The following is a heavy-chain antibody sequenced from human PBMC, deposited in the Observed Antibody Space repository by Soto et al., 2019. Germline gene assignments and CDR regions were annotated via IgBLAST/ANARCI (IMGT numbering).Heavy chain of an antibody. D-gene: IGHD6-6*01. Sequence: VGSLRLSCAASGLTFSSYGMHWVRQAPGKGLEWVSAITSSGGSTYYADSVKGRFTISRDNSKNTLYLQMNSLRPEDTGLYYCARENSRISPRLFQHWGHGTLVTVSS. CDR2: ITSSGGST. CDR3: ARENSRISPRLFQH. J-gene: IGHJ1*01. V-gene: IGHV3-23*01. CDR1: GLTFSSYG.